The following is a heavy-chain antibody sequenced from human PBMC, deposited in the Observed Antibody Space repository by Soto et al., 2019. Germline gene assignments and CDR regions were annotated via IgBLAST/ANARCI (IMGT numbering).Heavy chain of an antibody. CDR2: IYYSGST. Sequence: QVQLQESGPGLVRPSETLSLTCTVSGGSFSSYYWTWIRQSPGKGLGWMGYIYYSGSTDYNPSLRCRLAISIDTSKNQFSLRLNSMTAADTAVYYCAGRDCSGTNCYYLDYYYMDVWGKGTTVTVSS. J-gene: IGHJ6*03. CDR1: GGSFSSYY. D-gene: IGHD2-2*01. V-gene: IGHV4-59*08. CDR3: AGRDCSGTNCYYLDYYYMDV.